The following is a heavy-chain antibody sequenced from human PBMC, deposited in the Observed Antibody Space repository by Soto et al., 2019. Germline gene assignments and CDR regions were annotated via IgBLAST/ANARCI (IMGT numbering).Heavy chain of an antibody. CDR1: GGSISSGDYY. CDR3: ARGGDDYGDYDWFDP. Sequence: QVQLQESGPGLVKPSQTLSLTCTVSGGSISSGDYYWSWIRQPPGKGLEWIGYIYYSGSTYYNPSLKSRVTISVDTSKNQFSLKLSSVTAADTAVYYCARGGDDYGDYDWFDPWGQGTLVTVSS. J-gene: IGHJ5*02. V-gene: IGHV4-30-4*01. CDR2: IYYSGST. D-gene: IGHD4-17*01.